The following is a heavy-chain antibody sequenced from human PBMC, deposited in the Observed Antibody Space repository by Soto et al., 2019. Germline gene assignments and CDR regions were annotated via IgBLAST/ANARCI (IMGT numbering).Heavy chain of an antibody. Sequence: QVQLQESGPGLVEPSQTLSLTCTVSGGSISSGTYYWSWIRQHPGKVLEWIGYIYSSGSTYYNPYLRSRVTISLDTSQNQLSPKLSSVTAADTAVYYCARASYHDNSGHEYWGQGTLVTVSS. V-gene: IGHV4-31*03. CDR1: GGSISSGTYY. CDR3: ARASYHDNSGHEY. CDR2: IYSSGST. D-gene: IGHD3-22*01. J-gene: IGHJ4*02.